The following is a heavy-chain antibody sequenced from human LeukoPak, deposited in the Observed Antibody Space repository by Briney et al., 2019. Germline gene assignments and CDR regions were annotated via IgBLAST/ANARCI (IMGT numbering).Heavy chain of an antibody. J-gene: IGHJ4*02. V-gene: IGHV3-74*01. CDR1: GFTFSSYW. CDR3: ARATGSYYYDSSGYYY. D-gene: IGHD3-22*01. Sequence: GGSLRLSCAASGFTFSSYWMHWVRQAPGKGLVWVSRINSDGSSTSYADSVKGRFTISRDNAKNTLYLQMNSLRAEDTAVYYCARATGSYYYDSSGYYYWGQGTLVTVSS. CDR2: INSDGSST.